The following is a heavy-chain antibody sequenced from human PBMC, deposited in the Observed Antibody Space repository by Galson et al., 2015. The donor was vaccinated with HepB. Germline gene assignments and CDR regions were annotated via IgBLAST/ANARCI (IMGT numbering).Heavy chain of an antibody. J-gene: IGHJ6*02. D-gene: IGHD3-3*01. CDR2: IDWDDDK. CDR3: ARSGYDFWSGYSYYGMDV. V-gene: IGHV2-70*01. Sequence: PALVKPTQTLTLTCTFSGFSLSTSGMCVSWIRQPPGKALEWLALIDWDDDKYYSTSLKTRLTISKDTSKNQVVLTMTNMDPVDTATYYCARSGYDFWSGYSYYGMDVWGQGTTVTVSS. CDR1: GFSLSTSGMC.